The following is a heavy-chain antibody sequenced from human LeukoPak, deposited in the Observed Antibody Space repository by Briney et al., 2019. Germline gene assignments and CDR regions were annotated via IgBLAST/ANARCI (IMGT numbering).Heavy chain of an antibody. D-gene: IGHD5-24*01. CDR2: INHSGST. V-gene: IGHV4-34*01. J-gene: IGHJ4*02. CDR1: GGSFSGYY. Sequence: SETLSLTCAVYGGSFSGYYWSWIRQPPGKGLEWIGEINHSGSTNYNPSLKSRVTISVDTSKNQFSLKLSSVTAADTAVYYCAGGGRGRWLQRGHFDYWGQGTLVTVSS. CDR3: AGGGRGRWLQRGHFDY.